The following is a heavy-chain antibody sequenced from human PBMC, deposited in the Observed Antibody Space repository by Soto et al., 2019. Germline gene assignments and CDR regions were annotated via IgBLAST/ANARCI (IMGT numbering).Heavy chain of an antibody. CDR2: IYYSGST. J-gene: IGHJ6*02. V-gene: IGHV4-31*03. CDR1: GGSISSGGYY. CDR3: ARDSFGSSDYYYYGMDV. D-gene: IGHD2-2*01. Sequence: SETLSLTCTVSGGSISSGGYYWSWIRQHPGKGLEWIGYIYYSGSTYYNPSLKSRVTISVDTSKNQFSLKLSSVTAADTAVYYCARDSFGSSDYYYYGMDVWGQGTTVTVSS.